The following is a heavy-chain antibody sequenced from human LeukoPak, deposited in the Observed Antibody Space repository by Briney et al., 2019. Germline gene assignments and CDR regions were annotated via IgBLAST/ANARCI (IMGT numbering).Heavy chain of an antibody. V-gene: IGHV1-46*01. CDR3: ARDQDGFDY. CDR1: GYTFTSNY. Sequence: ASVKVSCKASGYTFTSNYIHWVRQAPGQGLEWMGMIYPRDGSTSYAQKFQGRVTVTRDTSMSTVHMELSGLRSEDTAVYYCARDQDGFDYWGQGTLVTVSS. J-gene: IGHJ4*02. D-gene: IGHD5-24*01. CDR2: IYPRDGST.